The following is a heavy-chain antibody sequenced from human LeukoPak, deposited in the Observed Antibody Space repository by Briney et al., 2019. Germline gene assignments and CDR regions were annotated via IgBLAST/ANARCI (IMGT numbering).Heavy chain of an antibody. V-gene: IGHV3-33*06. CDR3: AKPQQDYYYDSSGYCFDY. CDR1: GFTFSSYG. CDR2: IWYDGSNK. Sequence: PGGSLRLSCAASGFTFSSYGMHWVRQAPGKGLEWVAVIWYDGSNKYYADSVKGRFTISRDNSKNTLYLQMNSLRAEDTAVYYCAKPQQDYYYDSSGYCFDYWGQGTLVTVSS. D-gene: IGHD3-22*01. J-gene: IGHJ4*02.